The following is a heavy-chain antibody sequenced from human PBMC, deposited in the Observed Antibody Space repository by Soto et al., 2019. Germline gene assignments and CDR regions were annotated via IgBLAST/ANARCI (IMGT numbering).Heavy chain of an antibody. Sequence: QVQLQESGPGLVKPSQTLSLTCTVSGGSISSGGYYWIWIRQHPGKGLAWIGYIYYSGSTYYNPALKRRVTISVDTSKKQSTLKLSSVTAAHTAVYFCARERREEDYYYYMDVWGKGTTVTVSS. CDR1: GGSISSGGYY. J-gene: IGHJ6*03. V-gene: IGHV4-31*03. CDR2: IYYSGST. CDR3: ARERREEDYYYYMDV.